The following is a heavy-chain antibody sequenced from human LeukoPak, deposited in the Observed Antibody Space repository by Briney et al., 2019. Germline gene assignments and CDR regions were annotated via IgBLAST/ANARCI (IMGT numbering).Heavy chain of an antibody. Sequence: GASVKVSCKASGYTFTGYYMQWVRQAPGQGLEWMGIINPSGGSTSYAQKFQGRVTMTRDTSTSTVYMELSSLRSEDTAVYYCASSLRGTGPYGMDVWGQGTTVTVSS. D-gene: IGHD1-1*01. CDR2: INPSGGST. J-gene: IGHJ6*02. V-gene: IGHV1-46*01. CDR1: GYTFTGYY. CDR3: ASSLRGTGPYGMDV.